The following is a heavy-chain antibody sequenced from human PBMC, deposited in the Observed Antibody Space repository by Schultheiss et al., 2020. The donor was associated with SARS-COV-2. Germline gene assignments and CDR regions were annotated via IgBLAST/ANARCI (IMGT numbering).Heavy chain of an antibody. CDR1: GGSFSGYY. V-gene: IGHV4-34*01. D-gene: IGHD3-22*01. Sequence: SETLSLTCAVYGGSFSGYYWGWIRQPPGKGLEWIGEINHSGSTNYNPSLKSRVTISVDTSKNQFSLKLSSVTAADTAVYYCARGGDDSSGYYPSPFDYWGQGTLVTVSS. CDR2: INHSGST. J-gene: IGHJ4*02. CDR3: ARGGDDSSGYYPSPFDY.